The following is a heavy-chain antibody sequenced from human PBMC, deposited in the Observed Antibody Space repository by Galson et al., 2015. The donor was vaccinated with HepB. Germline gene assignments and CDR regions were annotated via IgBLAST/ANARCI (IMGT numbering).Heavy chain of an antibody. CDR2: LHDSGT. Sequence: ETLSLTCSVSGDSIASYYWSWIRQPPGRRLEWIGHLHDSGTAYNPSLKSRVTISGGASKSQFTLKLTSVTAADTALYYCARRGWTRGSHKSNYAWFDPWGQGTLVIVSS. V-gene: IGHV4-59*08. J-gene: IGHJ5*02. CDR1: GDSIASYY. D-gene: IGHD3-16*01. CDR3: ARRGWTRGSHKSNYAWFDP.